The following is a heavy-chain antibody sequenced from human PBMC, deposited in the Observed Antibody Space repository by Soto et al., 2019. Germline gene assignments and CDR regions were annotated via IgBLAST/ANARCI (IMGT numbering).Heavy chain of an antibody. CDR3: ARGGPDLATIGLFDD. CDR1: GYTFTNYY. CDR2: IHYSGATP. J-gene: IGHJ4*02. Sequence: GASVKVSCKASGYTFTNYYMHWVRQAPGQGLEWMGVIHYSGATPTYAQKFQGRVTMARDTSTSTVYVELSSLTSEDTAVYYCARGGPDLATIGLFDDSGQGTLVTVYS. V-gene: IGHV1-46*01. D-gene: IGHD3-16*01.